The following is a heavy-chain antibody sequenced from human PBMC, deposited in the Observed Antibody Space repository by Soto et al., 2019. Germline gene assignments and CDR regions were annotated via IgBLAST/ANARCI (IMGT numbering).Heavy chain of an antibody. D-gene: IGHD3-10*01. CDR1: GGSISSTNW. CDR2: SYHSGST. J-gene: IGHJ4*02. CDR3: ARRRDDSGSLDQ. Sequence: SETLSLTCAVSGGSISSTNWWNWARQPPGKGLEWIGESYHSGSTSYSPSLKSRGTISVEKSKNQFSLKLSSVTAADTAVYFCARRRDDSGSLDQWGQGTLVTVSS. V-gene: IGHV4-4*02.